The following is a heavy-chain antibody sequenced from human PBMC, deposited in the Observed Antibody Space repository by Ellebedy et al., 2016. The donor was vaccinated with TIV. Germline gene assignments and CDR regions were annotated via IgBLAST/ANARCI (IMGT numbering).Heavy chain of an antibody. CDR1: GFTFSSNA. CDR2: IKQDGSEK. Sequence: GGSLRLSCAASGFTFSSNAMSWVRQAPGKGLEWVANIKQDGSEKYYVDSVKGRFTISRDNAKNSLYLQMNSLRAEDTAVYYCARDGYAYATDVWGQGTTVTVSS. J-gene: IGHJ6*02. V-gene: IGHV3-7*01. D-gene: IGHD5-18*01. CDR3: ARDGYAYATDV.